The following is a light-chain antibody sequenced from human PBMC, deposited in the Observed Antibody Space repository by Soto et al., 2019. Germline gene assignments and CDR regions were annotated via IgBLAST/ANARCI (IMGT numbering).Light chain of an antibody. CDR1: QSVLHSSNNQNY. J-gene: IGKJ5*01. CDR3: QQYYDTPIT. CDR2: WAS. V-gene: IGKV4-1*01. Sequence: DIVMTQSPDSLALSLGARATINCKSSQSVLHSSNNQNYLAWYQLKPGQPPRLLIYWASTRESGVPDRFSGSGSGTDFTLTISSLQAEDVAVYSCQQYYDTPITFGQGTRLEIK.